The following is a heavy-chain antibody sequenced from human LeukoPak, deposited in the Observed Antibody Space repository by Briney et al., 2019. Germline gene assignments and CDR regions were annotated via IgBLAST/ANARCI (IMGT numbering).Heavy chain of an antibody. J-gene: IGHJ6*03. V-gene: IGHV3-30*02. CDR3: FHPARGISYMDV. CDR2: IRNDGTNT. D-gene: IGHD2-15*01. Sequence: PGGSLRLSCAASGFTFDDYGMHWVRQAPGKGLEWVAFIRNDGTNTYSADSVKGRFTISRDNSKNTLYLQMSSLRGEDTAVYYCFHPARGISYMDVWGKGTTVTISS. CDR1: GFTFDDYG.